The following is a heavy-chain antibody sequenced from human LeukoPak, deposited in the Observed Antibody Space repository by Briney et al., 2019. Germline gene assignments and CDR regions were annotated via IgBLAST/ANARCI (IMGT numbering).Heavy chain of an antibody. J-gene: IGHJ4*02. CDR3: AKAQVGATGFDC. D-gene: IGHD1-26*01. Sequence: GGSLKLSCAASGFTFSSYAMSWVRQAPGKGLEWVSAISGSGGSTYYADSVKGRFTISRDNSKNTLYLQMNSLRAEDTAVYYCAKAQVGATGFDCWGQGTMVTVSS. V-gene: IGHV3-23*01. CDR1: GFTFSSYA. CDR2: ISGSGGST.